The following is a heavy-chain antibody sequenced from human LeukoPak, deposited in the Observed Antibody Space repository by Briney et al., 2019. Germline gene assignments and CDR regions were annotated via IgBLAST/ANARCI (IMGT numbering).Heavy chain of an antibody. V-gene: IGHV3-33*01. Sequence: PGGSLRLSCAASGFTFSSYGMHWVRQAPGKGLEWVAVIWYDGSNKYYADSVKGRFTISGDNSKNTLYLQMNSLRAEDTAVYYCASLLSRYSGYDFDYWGQGTLVTVSS. D-gene: IGHD5-12*01. CDR1: GFTFSSYG. J-gene: IGHJ4*02. CDR3: ASLLSRYSGYDFDY. CDR2: IWYDGSNK.